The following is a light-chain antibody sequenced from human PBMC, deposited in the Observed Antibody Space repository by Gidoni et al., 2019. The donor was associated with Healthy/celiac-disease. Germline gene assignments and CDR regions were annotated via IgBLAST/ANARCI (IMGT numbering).Light chain of an antibody. CDR1: QSISSY. V-gene: IGKV1-39*01. CDR2: AAS. Sequence: DMQMTQSRFSLSASLGDRVTITCLASQSISSYLAGYQQQPGKAPKLLIYAASSLQSGVRPRVRCSGSGTDFTLTISSLRPEDFATYYCQRIYSTPMYTFGQGTKLEIK. J-gene: IGKJ2*01. CDR3: QRIYSTPMYT.